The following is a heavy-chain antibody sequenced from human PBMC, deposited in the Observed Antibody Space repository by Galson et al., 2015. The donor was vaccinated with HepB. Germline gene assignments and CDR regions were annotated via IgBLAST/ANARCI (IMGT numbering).Heavy chain of an antibody. Sequence: SLRLSCAASGFTFSSYSMNWVRQAPGKGLEWVSYIGSSSITIYYADSVKGRFTISRDNTKNSLYLQMNSLRAEDTAVYYCARVYFDSSGPDAFDIWGRGTMVTVSS. CDR2: IGSSSITI. V-gene: IGHV3-48*04. J-gene: IGHJ3*02. D-gene: IGHD3-22*01. CDR3: ARVYFDSSGPDAFDI. CDR1: GFTFSSYS.